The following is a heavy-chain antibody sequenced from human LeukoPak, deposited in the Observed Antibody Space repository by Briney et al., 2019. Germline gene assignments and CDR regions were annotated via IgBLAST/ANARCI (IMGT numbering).Heavy chain of an antibody. CDR3: ARDSASIYCSSTSCYFDY. Sequence: GGSLRLSCAASRFTFSSYWMHWVRHAPGKGLLWVSRINGEGSSAYYADSVKGRFTISRDNANNTLYLQMNSLRAEDTAVYYCARDSASIYCSSTSCYFDYWGQGTLVTVSS. V-gene: IGHV3-74*01. J-gene: IGHJ4*02. CDR2: INGEGSSA. CDR1: RFTFSSYW. D-gene: IGHD2-2*01.